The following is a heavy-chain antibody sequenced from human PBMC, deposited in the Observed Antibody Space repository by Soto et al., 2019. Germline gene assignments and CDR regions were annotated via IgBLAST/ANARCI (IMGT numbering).Heavy chain of an antibody. CDR2: TYYRSKWYN. CDR3: ATWRYDY. Sequence: SQTLSLTCAISGDSVSSNSAAWNWIRHSPSRGLEWLGRTYYRSKWYNDYAVSLRGRITINPDTTKNQLSLQLNSATPEDTAVYYCATWRYDYWGQGTLVTVSS. V-gene: IGHV6-1*01. CDR1: GDSVSSNSAA. J-gene: IGHJ4*02.